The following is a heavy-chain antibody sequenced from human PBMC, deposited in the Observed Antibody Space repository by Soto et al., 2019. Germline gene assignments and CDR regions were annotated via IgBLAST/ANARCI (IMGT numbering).Heavy chain of an antibody. CDR1: GFALSTARKG. D-gene: IGHD6-13*01. CDR3: SRTLAAAGSVIAY. CDR2: IFLNDEK. J-gene: IGHJ4*01. V-gene: IGHV2-26*01. Sequence: GPSRVHPRETITLTCTCSGFALSTARKGVSWIRQPPGNALEWLAHIFLNDEKSCSTSLKSRLTISKDTSKGQVVLTMTNMDPVDTATYYCSRTLAAAGSVIAYWGQGTMVPGSA.